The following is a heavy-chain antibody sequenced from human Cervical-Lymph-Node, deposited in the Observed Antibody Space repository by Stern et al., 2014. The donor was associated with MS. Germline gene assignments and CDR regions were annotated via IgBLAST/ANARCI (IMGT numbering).Heavy chain of an antibody. CDR2: ISYDGSNK. CDR3: AKVDTQGRRASSIDY. V-gene: IGHV3-30*18. D-gene: IGHD2-2*02. J-gene: IGHJ4*02. Sequence: QVQLVESGGGVVQPGRSLRLSCAASGFTFSSYGMHWVRQAPGKGLEWVAVISYDGSNKYYADSVKGRFTISRDNSKNTLYLQMNSLRAEDTAVYYCAKVDTQGRRASSIDYWGQGTLVTVSS. CDR1: GFTFSSYG.